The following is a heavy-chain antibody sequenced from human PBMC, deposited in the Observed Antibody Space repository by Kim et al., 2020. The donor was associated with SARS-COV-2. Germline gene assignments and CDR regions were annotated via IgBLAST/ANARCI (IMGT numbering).Heavy chain of an antibody. V-gene: IGHV3-73*01. CDR2: IRNKANNYAT. CDR1: GFTFSGSA. D-gene: IGHD3-22*01. Sequence: GGSLRLSCAASGFTFSGSAMHWVRQASGKGLEWVGRIRNKANNYATAYASSVKGRFTISRDDSKNTAYLQMNSLKTEDTAVYYCTRVPPDYDKFYDTFDIWGQGTMVTVSS. CDR3: TRVPPDYDKFYDTFDI. J-gene: IGHJ3*02.